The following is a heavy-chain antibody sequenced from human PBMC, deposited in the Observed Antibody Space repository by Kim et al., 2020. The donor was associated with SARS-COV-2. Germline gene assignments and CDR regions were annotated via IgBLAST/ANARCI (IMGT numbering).Heavy chain of an antibody. Sequence: GGSLRLSCAASGFTFSSYAMHWVRQAPGKGLEWVAVISYDGSNKYYADSVKGRFTISRDNSKNTLYLQMNSLRAEDTAVYYCARFRYIVVVPAAMEYYF. J-gene: IGHJ4*01. V-gene: IGHV3-30*04. CDR1: GFTFSSYA. CDR2: ISYDGSNK. D-gene: IGHD2-2*01. CDR3: ARFRYIVVVPAAMEYYF.